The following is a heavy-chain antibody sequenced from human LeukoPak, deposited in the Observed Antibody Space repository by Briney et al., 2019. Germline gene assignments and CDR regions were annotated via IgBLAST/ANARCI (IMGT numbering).Heavy chain of an antibody. CDR2: IYYSGST. CDR3: ARVLSSANDAFDI. CDR1: GGSISSYY. Sequence: SETLSLTCTVSGGSISSYYWSWIRQPPGKGLEWIGYIYYSGSTNYNPSLKSRVTISVDTSKNQLSLKLSSVTAADTAVYYCARVLSSANDAFDIWGQGTMVTVSS. V-gene: IGHV4-59*01. D-gene: IGHD6-6*01. J-gene: IGHJ3*02.